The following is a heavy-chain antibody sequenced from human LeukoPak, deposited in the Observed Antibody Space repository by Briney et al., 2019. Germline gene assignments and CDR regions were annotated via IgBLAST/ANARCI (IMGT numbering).Heavy chain of an antibody. D-gene: IGHD4-17*01. J-gene: IGHJ3*02. Sequence: GGSLRLSCAASGFTFSDYYMSWICQAPGKGLEWVSYISSSSSYTNYADSVKGRFTISRDNAKNSLYLQMNSLRAEDTAVYYCARDGYGDYGAFDIWGQGTMVSVSS. CDR3: ARDGYGDYGAFDI. V-gene: IGHV3-11*05. CDR1: GFTFSDYY. CDR2: ISSSSSYT.